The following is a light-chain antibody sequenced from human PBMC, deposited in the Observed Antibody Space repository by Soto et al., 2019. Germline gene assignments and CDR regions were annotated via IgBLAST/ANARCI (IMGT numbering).Light chain of an antibody. CDR1: SGHSSYI. Sequence: QSVLTQSSSASASLGSSVKLTCTLSSGHSSYIIAWHQQQPGKAPRYLMKLEGSGSYNKGSGVPDRFSGSSSWADRYLTIANLQFEDEADYYCETWDSNTHVFGTGTKLTVL. V-gene: IGLV4-60*02. CDR3: ETWDSNTHV. CDR2: LEGSGSY. J-gene: IGLJ1*01.